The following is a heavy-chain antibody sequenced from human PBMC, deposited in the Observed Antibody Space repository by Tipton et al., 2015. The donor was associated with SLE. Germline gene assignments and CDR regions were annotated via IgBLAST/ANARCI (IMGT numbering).Heavy chain of an antibody. CDR2: INHSGST. Sequence: TLSLTCAVYGGSFSAYYWSWIRQPPGKGLEWIGEINHSGSTNYNPSLKSRVTISVHTSKNQFSLKLSSVTAADTAVYYCARKSPVGSFLGYYYYYYMDVWGKGTTVTVSS. CDR3: ARKSPVGSFLGYYYYYYMDV. CDR1: GGSFSAYY. J-gene: IGHJ6*03. D-gene: IGHD2/OR15-2a*01. V-gene: IGHV4-34*01.